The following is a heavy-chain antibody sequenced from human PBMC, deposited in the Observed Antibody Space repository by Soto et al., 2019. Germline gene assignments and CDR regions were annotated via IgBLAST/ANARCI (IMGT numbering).Heavy chain of an antibody. Sequence: TLSLTCSVSGGSMSSGAYYWSWIRQHPWKGLEWIAYIYYSGNTYYNPSLRSRITISVDTSKNQFSLKLTSVTDADTAVYYCASTYSGYLDNWGQGTLVTVSS. J-gene: IGHJ4*02. CDR3: ASTYSGYLDN. CDR2: IYYSGNT. D-gene: IGHD3-22*01. CDR1: GGSMSSGAYY. V-gene: IGHV4-31*03.